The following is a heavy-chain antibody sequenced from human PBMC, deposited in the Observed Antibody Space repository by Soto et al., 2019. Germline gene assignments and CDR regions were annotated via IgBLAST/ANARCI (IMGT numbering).Heavy chain of an antibody. V-gene: IGHV4-31*03. CDR3: ARTSYSTGYYFDY. CDR1: GGSISSGGYY. D-gene: IGHD6-19*01. J-gene: IGHJ4*02. Sequence: PSETLSLTCTVSGGSISSGGYYWSWIRQHPGKGLEWIGYIYYSGSTYYNPSLKSRVTISVDTSKNQFSLKLSSVTAADTAVYYCARTSYSTGYYFDYWGQGTLVTVPS. CDR2: IYYSGST.